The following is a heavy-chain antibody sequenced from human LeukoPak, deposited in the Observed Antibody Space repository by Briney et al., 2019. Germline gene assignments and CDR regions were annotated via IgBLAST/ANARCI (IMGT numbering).Heavy chain of an antibody. D-gene: IGHD6-19*01. Sequence: ASVKVSCKASGYTFTGYYIHWVRQAPGQGLEWMGWINPNSGGTNYAQKFQGRATMTRDTSISTAYMELSRLRSDDTAVYYCARSGWYGVPFDYWGQGTLVTVSS. J-gene: IGHJ4*02. CDR2: INPNSGGT. CDR3: ARSGWYGVPFDY. V-gene: IGHV1-2*02. CDR1: GYTFTGYY.